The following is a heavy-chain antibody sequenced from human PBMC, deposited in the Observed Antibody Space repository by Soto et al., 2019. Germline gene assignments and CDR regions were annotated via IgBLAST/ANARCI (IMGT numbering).Heavy chain of an antibody. V-gene: IGHV4-59*01. CDR1: VSSISSYS. Sequence: SDTLSLCVTVSVSSISSYSCRWIRRPPGKVLWWIGYIYYSGSTNYNPSLKSRVTISVDTSKNQFSLRLSYVTAADTAVYYCARHGITYHYDSSGYSRCSDSWGQGSLVTLSA. CDR2: IYYSGST. D-gene: IGHD3-22*01. CDR3: ARHGITYHYDSSGYSRCSDS. J-gene: IGHJ5*01.